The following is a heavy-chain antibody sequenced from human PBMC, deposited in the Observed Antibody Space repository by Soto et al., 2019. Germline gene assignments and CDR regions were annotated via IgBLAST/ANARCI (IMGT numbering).Heavy chain of an antibody. Sequence: QVQLVESGGGLVKPGGSLRLSCAASGFTFSDYYMSWIRQAPGKGLEWVSYISSSGSYTNYADSVKGRFTISRDKAKNSLYLQMNSLRAEDTAVYYFARTDPSVNPAMAIDYWGQGTLVTVSS. V-gene: IGHV3-11*06. CDR1: GFTFSDYY. CDR3: ARTDPSVNPAMAIDY. J-gene: IGHJ4*02. D-gene: IGHD5-18*01. CDR2: ISSSGSYT.